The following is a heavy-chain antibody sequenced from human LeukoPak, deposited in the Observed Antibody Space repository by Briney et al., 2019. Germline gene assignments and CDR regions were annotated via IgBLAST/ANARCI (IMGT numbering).Heavy chain of an antibody. Sequence: ASVKVSCKASGYTFTSYAMHWVRQAPGQRLEWMGWISAGNGNTKYSQKFQGRVTITRDTSASTAYMELSSLRSEDTAVYYCALAELWFGDPRGWFDPWGQGTLVTVSS. V-gene: IGHV1-3*01. CDR2: ISAGNGNT. D-gene: IGHD3-10*01. J-gene: IGHJ5*02. CDR3: ALAELWFGDPRGWFDP. CDR1: GYTFTSYA.